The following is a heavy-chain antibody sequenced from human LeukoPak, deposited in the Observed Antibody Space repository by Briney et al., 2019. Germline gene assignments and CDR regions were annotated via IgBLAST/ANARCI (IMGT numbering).Heavy chain of an antibody. Sequence: SVKVSCKASGGTFSSYAISWVRQAPGQGLEWMGRIIPILGIANYAQKFQGRVTITADKSTSTAYMELSRLRSDDTAVYYCARGTAGAAHFDLWGRGTLVTVSS. CDR3: ARGTAGAAHFDL. V-gene: IGHV1-69*04. J-gene: IGHJ2*01. CDR1: GGTFSSYA. CDR2: IIPILGIA. D-gene: IGHD1-26*01.